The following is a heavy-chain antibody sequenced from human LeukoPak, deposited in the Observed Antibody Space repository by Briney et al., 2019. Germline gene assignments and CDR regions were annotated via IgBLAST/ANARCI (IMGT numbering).Heavy chain of an antibody. CDR3: ARDLCSSPSCFFDY. CDR2: ISSSSSTI. J-gene: IGHJ4*02. Sequence: GGSLRLSCAASGFTFSSYSMNWVRQAPGKGLEWVSYISSSSSTIYYADSVKGRFTISRDNAKDSLYLQMNSLRAEDTAVYYWARDLCSSPSCFFDYWGQETLVTVS. V-gene: IGHV3-48*01. CDR1: GFTFSSYS. D-gene: IGHD2-2*01.